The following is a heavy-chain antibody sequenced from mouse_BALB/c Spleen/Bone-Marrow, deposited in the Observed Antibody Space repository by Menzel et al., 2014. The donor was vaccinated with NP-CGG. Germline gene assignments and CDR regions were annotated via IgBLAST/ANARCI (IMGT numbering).Heavy chain of an antibody. J-gene: IGHJ3*01. CDR2: ISSGSSTI. Sequence: EVQRVESGRGLVQPGGSRKLSCAASGFTFSSFGMHWVRQAPEKGLEWVAYISSGSSTIYYADTVKGRFTISRYNPKNTLFLQMTSLRSEDTAMYYCARGGNFAWFAYWGQGTLVTVSA. V-gene: IGHV5-17*02. CDR1: GFTFSSFG. CDR3: ARGGNFAWFAY. D-gene: IGHD2-1*01.